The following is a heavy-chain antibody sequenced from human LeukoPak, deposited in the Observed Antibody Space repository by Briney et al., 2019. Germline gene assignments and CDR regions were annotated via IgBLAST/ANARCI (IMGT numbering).Heavy chain of an antibody. CDR3: AKVTGYDFLGGAFDI. V-gene: IGHV3-30-3*01. J-gene: IGHJ3*02. D-gene: IGHD3-3*01. CDR2: ISYDGSNK. Sequence: GGSLRLSCAASGFTFSSYAMHWVRQAPGKGLEWVAVISYDGSNKYYADSVKGRFTISRDNSKNTLYLQMNSLRAEDTAVYYCAKVTGYDFLGGAFDIWGQGTMVTVSS. CDR1: GFTFSSYA.